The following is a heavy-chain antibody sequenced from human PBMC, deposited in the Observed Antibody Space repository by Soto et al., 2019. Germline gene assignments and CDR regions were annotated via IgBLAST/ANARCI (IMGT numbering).Heavy chain of an antibody. CDR3: ARGLIDY. CDR2: INHSGST. D-gene: IGHD3-16*01. Sequence: SETLSLTCAVYGGSFSGYYWSWIRQPPGKELEWIGEINHSGSTNYNPSLKSRVTISVDTSKNQFSLKLSSVTAADTAVYYCARGLIDYWGQGTLVTVSS. CDR1: GGSFSGYY. V-gene: IGHV4-34*01. J-gene: IGHJ4*02.